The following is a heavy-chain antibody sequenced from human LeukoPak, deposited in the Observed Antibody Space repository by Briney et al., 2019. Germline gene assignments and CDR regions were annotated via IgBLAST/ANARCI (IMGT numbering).Heavy chain of an antibody. CDR3: ARDLGYYDSSGYYYFGY. CDR1: GGSISGYY. Sequence: PSETLSLTCTVSGGSISGYYWSWIRQPPGKGPEWIGYIYYSGSTNYNPSLKSRVTISVDTSKNQFSLKLSSVTAADTAVYYCARDLGYYDSSGYYYFGYWGQGTLVTVSS. J-gene: IGHJ4*02. CDR2: IYYSGST. D-gene: IGHD3-22*01. V-gene: IGHV4-59*01.